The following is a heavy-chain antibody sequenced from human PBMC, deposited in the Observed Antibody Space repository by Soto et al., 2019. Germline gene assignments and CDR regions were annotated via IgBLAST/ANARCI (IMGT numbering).Heavy chain of an antibody. D-gene: IGHD6-13*01. CDR3: AKVDSSYSSSWYPLDY. J-gene: IGHJ4*02. CDR2: ISGSGGST. V-gene: IGHV3-23*01. CDR1: GFTFSSYA. Sequence: PGGSLRLSCAASGFTFSSYAMSWVRQAPGKGLEWVSAISGSGGSTYYADSVKGRFTISRDNSKNTLYLQMNSLRAEDTAVYYCAKVDSSYSSSWYPLDYWGQGTLVTVSS.